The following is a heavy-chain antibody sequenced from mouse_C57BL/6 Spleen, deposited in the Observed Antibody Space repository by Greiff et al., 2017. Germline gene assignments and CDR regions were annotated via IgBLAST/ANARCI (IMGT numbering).Heavy chain of an antibody. D-gene: IGHD2-4*01. Sequence: LVESGPGLVQPSQSLSITCTVSGFSLTSYGVHWVRQSPGKGLEWLGVIWSGGSTDYNAAFISRLSISKDNSKSQVFFKMNSLQADDTAIYYCARCDWSWYFDVWGTGTTVTVSS. V-gene: IGHV2-2*01. CDR3: ARCDWSWYFDV. CDR2: IWSGGST. J-gene: IGHJ1*03. CDR1: GFSLTSYG.